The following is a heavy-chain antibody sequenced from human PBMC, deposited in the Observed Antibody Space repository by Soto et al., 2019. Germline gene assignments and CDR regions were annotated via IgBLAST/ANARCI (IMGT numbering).Heavy chain of an antibody. Sequence: QVQLQESGPGLVKFSQTLSLTCTVSGGSIRTTRYYWSWIRQHPGKGLEWIAYIYHSGSTYYNPSLKSRVDMSSCTPSNQYPLSLSSETAAATAVYYCASVTSVDRSTISGVGIGTMDVWGQGTAVTVSS. J-gene: IGHJ6*01. D-gene: IGHD3-3*01. CDR3: ASVTSVDRSTISGVGIGTMDV. CDR2: IYHSGST. V-gene: IGHV4-31*03. CDR1: GGSIRTTRYY.